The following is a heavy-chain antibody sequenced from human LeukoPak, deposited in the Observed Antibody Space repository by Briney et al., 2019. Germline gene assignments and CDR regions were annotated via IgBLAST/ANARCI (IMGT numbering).Heavy chain of an antibody. CDR1: GYTFTDYY. V-gene: IGHV1-2*02. CDR2: INPNSGGT. D-gene: IGHD7-27*01. J-gene: IGHJ4*02. Sequence: SVKVSCKASGYTFTDYYMHWIRQAPGQGLEWMGWINPNSGGTNYAQKFQGRVTMTRDTSISTAYMELSRLRSDDTAVYYCARDLAGDPWFDYWGQGTLVTVSS. CDR3: ARDLAGDPWFDY.